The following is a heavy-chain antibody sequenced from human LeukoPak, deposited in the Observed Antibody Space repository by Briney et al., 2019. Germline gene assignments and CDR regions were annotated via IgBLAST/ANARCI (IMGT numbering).Heavy chain of an antibody. V-gene: IGHV5-51*01. J-gene: IGHJ6*01. CDR2: IYPGDSDT. D-gene: IGHD5-24*01. CDR1: GYSFTSYW. Sequence: GESLKISCKGSGYSFTSYWIGWVRQMPGKGLEWMGIIYPGDSDTRYSPSFQGQVTISADKSISTAYLQWSSLKASDTAMYYCARASRDGYNYYYYYGMDVWGQGTTVTVSS. CDR3: ARASRDGYNYYYYYGMDV.